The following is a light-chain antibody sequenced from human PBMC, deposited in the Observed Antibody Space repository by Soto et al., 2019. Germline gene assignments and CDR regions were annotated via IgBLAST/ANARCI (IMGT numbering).Light chain of an antibody. CDR3: QPSFSTPYI. V-gene: IGKV1-39*01. CDR2: AAS. CDR1: QSVSDY. Sequence: DFQVTQSPSSLSASVGDRVSITCRASQSVSDYLNWYQQRPGKAPRLLIYAASTLHSGVPSRFSGSGFGTDFSLTITSLQPEDFATYYCQPSFSTPYIFGQGTKLEIK. J-gene: IGKJ2*01.